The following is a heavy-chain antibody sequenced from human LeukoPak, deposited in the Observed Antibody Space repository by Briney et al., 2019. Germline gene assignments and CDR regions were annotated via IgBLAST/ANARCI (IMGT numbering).Heavy chain of an antibody. D-gene: IGHD3-22*01. Sequence: PSETLSLTCAVYGGSFSGYYWSWIRQHPGKGPEWIGYIYYSGSTYYNPSLKSRVTISVDTSKNQFSLKLSSVTAADTAVYYCARDPYYYDSSGPIWGQGTLVTVSS. CDR1: GGSFSGYY. V-gene: IGHV4-31*11. CDR2: IYYSGST. CDR3: ARDPYYYDSSGPI. J-gene: IGHJ4*02.